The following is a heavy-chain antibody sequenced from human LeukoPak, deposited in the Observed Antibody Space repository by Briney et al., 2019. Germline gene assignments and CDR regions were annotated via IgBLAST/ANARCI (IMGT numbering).Heavy chain of an antibody. CDR3: ARGREWEPLLAY. Sequence: GGSLRLSCAASGFTFSSYGMHWVRQAPGQGLEWMGIINPSGGSTSYAQKFQGRVTMTRDMSTSTVYMELSSLRSEDTAVYYCARGREWEPLLAYWGQGALVTVSS. CDR1: GFTFSSYG. D-gene: IGHD1-26*01. J-gene: IGHJ4*02. CDR2: INPSGGST. V-gene: IGHV1-46*01.